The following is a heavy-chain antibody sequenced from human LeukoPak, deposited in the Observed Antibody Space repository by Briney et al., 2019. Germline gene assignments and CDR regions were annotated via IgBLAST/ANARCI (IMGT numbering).Heavy chain of an antibody. J-gene: IGHJ4*02. CDR2: ISKTGTT. Sequence: SETLSLTCSVSGGSMSIKNYYWGWIRQTPEKGLEWIGTISKTGTTFYNPSLRARLTVSLGPLSLRLSSVTAADTAIYYCASPNGQPRFFHYRGQGILVAVSS. V-gene: IGHV4-39*01. D-gene: IGHD1-1*01. CDR1: GGSMSIKNYY. CDR3: ASPNGQPRFFHY.